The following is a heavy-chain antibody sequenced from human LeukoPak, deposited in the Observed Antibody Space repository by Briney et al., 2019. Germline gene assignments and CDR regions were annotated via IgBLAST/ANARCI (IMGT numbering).Heavy chain of an antibody. J-gene: IGHJ4*02. V-gene: IGHV4-38-2*01. D-gene: IGHD2-15*01. CDR3: ARGLGYCSGGNCYSADPSFHY. CDR1: GYSSSTGYY. Sequence: SETLSLTCPVSGYSSSTGYYWGWIRQPPGKGLEWIGRIYHSGSTYYNPSLKSRVTISVDTSENQFSLYLTSVTAADTAVYYCARGLGYCSGGNCYSADPSFHYWGQGTLVTVSS. CDR2: IYHSGST.